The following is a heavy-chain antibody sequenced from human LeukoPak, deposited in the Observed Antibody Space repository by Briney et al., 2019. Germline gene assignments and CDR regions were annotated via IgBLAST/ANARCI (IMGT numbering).Heavy chain of an antibody. J-gene: IGHJ4*02. V-gene: IGHV3-30*02. CDR2: IRSDGKYK. CDR3: ARGHNLDY. D-gene: IGHD1-1*01. Sequence: PGGSLXLSCAASGFTFSTYGMHWVRQAPGKGLEWVAYIRSDGKYKPYADSVKGRFTISRENTKNTMYLQMNSLRIDDTAVYYCARGHNLDYWGQGTLVTVSS. CDR1: GFTFSTYG.